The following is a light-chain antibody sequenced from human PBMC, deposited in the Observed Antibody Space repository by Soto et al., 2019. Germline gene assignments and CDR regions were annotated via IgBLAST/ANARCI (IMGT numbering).Light chain of an antibody. V-gene: IGKV3-20*01. CDR2: RTS. CDR1: KRVGSRQ. J-gene: IGKJ1*01. CDR3: QQYGTSPET. Sequence: EIMLTQTPGSLAFSPCKTATLAGRGRKRVGSRQLAWYQQKPGQAPRLLMYRTSNRATGIPDRFSGSGSGTDFTVTISRLEPEDFAVYYCQQYGTSPETFGPGAQV.